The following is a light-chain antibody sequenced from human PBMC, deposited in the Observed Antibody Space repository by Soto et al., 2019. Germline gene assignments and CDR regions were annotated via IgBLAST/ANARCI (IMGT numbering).Light chain of an antibody. J-gene: IGKJ1*01. CDR2: GAS. CDR3: QQYDGWPRT. V-gene: IGKV3-20*01. CDR1: QSVSSSY. Sequence: EIVLTQSPGTLSLPPGERATLSCRASQSVSSSYLAWYQQKPGQAPRLLIYGASTRASGIPDRFSGSGSGTEFNLTISRLQSEDFAFFECQQYDGWPRTVGQGTKVEIK.